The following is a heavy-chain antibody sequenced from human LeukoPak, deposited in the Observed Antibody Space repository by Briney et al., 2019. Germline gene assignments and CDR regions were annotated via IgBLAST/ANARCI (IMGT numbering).Heavy chain of an antibody. J-gene: IGHJ4*02. CDR3: AKGVSSGSYFFRSGLEFDY. D-gene: IGHD1-26*01. Sequence: PGGSLRLSCAASGFTFSNYPIHWVRQAPGKGLEWVAVISYAGSNKYYADSVKGRFTISRDNSKNTLYLQMNSLRAEDTAVYYCAKGVSSGSYFFRSGLEFDYWGQGTLVTVSS. V-gene: IGHV3-30*04. CDR1: GFTFSNYP. CDR2: ISYAGSNK.